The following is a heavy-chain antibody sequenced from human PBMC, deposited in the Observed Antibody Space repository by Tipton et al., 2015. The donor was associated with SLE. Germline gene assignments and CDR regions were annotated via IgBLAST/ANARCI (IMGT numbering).Heavy chain of an antibody. J-gene: IGHJ4*02. V-gene: IGHV4-4*02. D-gene: IGHD3-10*01. CDR1: GGSISSSNW. CDR3: ARLVVQGVIDY. Sequence: TLSLTCAVSGGSISSSNWWIWVRQPPGKGLEWIGEIYHSGSTNYNPSLKSRVTISVDTSKNQFSLKLSSVTAADTAVYYCARLVVQGVIDYWGQGTLVTVSS. CDR2: IYHSGST.